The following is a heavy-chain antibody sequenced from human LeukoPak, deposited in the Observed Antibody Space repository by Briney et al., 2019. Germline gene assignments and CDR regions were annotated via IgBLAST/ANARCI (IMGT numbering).Heavy chain of an antibody. CDR1: GYTFTSYY. Sequence: ASVKVSCKASGYTFTSYYMHWVRQAPGQGLEWMGIINPSGGSTSYAQKFQGRVTMTRDMSTSTVYMELSSLRSEDTAVYYCARDFFPRLGEELRLREQGNWFDPWGQGTLVTVSS. D-gene: IGHD1-7*01. J-gene: IGHJ5*02. CDR3: ARDFFPRLGEELRLREQGNWFDP. CDR2: INPSGGST. V-gene: IGHV1-46*01.